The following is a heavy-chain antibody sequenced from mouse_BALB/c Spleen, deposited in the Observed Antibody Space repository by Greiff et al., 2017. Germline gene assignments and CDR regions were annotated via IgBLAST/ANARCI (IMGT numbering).Heavy chain of an antibody. CDR3: ARSGDYGDGVAY. Sequence: QVQLQQSGPELVKPGASVKISCKASGYAFSSSWMNWVKQRPGQGLEWIGRIYPGDGDTNYNGKFKGKATLTADKSSSTAYMQLSSLTSVDSAVYFCARSGDYGDGVAYWGQGTLVTVSA. CDR2: IYPGDGDT. V-gene: IGHV1-82*01. J-gene: IGHJ3*01. CDR1: GYAFSSSW. D-gene: IGHD2-4*01.